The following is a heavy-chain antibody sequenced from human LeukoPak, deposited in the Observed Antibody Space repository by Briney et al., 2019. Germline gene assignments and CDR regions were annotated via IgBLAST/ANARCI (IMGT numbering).Heavy chain of an antibody. D-gene: IGHD3-16*02. CDR3: AKDLIMYYDYVWGNYRYQGCDF. CDR2: ISYDVSTK. V-gene: IGHV3-30*18. Sequence: TARYLRLSCAASGFTLSSYGMHWVRQGPGKGLEWVADISYDVSTKAHADSVMGRFTISTANSKNTLYLQMNSLRVEDTAVYYCAKDLIMYYDYVWGNYRYQGCDFWGQGTLVTVSS. CDR1: GFTLSSYG. J-gene: IGHJ4*02.